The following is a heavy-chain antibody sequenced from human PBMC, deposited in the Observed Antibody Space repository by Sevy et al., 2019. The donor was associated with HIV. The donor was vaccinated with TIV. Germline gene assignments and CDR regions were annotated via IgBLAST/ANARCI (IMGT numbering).Heavy chain of an antibody. Sequence: GGSLRLSCAASGFTFNDYALHWVRQAPGKGLEWVAAIWYDGRTKQYADSVKGRFTISRDNSKSMLNLEMNSLRAEDTALYFCARDSARVIVPTAGFDSWGQGTVVTVSS. CDR1: GFTFNDYA. D-gene: IGHD1-1*01. J-gene: IGHJ5*01. CDR2: IWYDGRTK. V-gene: IGHV3-33*08. CDR3: ARDSARVIVPTAGFDS.